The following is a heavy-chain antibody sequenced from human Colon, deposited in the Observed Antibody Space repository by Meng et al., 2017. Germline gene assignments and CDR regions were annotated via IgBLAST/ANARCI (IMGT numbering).Heavy chain of an antibody. J-gene: IGHJ2*01. CDR1: GFTFSSYE. CDR3: ARDLGQPLVDWYFDL. CDR2: ISSSGDTI. Sequence: GESLKISCAASGFTFSSYEMNWVRQAPGKWLEWVAYISSSGDTIYHADSLKGRFTISRDNAKNSLYLQMNNLRVEDTAVYYCARDLGQPLVDWYFDLWGHGTLVTVSS. D-gene: IGHD6-13*01. V-gene: IGHV3-48*03.